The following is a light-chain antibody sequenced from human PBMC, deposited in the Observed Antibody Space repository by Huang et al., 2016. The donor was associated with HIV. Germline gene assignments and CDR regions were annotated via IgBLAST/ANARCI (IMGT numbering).Light chain of an antibody. CDR2: KAS. Sequence: DIQMTQSPSTLSASVGDRVTITCRASQGIRSWLAWYQQRPGKAPKLLIYKASSLESGVPARCSGSGSGTEFNLTISSLQPDDFATYYCQQYDSYSATFGQGTKVEIK. J-gene: IGKJ1*01. V-gene: IGKV1-5*03. CDR1: QGIRSW. CDR3: QQYDSYSAT.